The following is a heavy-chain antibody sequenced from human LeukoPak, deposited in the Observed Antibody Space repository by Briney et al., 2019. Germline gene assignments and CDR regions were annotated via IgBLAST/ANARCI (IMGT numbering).Heavy chain of an antibody. V-gene: IGHV4-4*02. D-gene: IGHD2-21*02. CDR1: GGSISSSNW. Sequence: SETLSLTCAVSGGSISSSNWWSWVRPPPGKGLEWIGEIYHSGSTNYKPSLKSRVTISVDKSKNQFSLKLSSVTAADTAVYYCARVGGAYCGGDCRNWFDPWGQGTLVTVSS. CDR2: IYHSGST. CDR3: ARVGGAYCGGDCRNWFDP. J-gene: IGHJ5*02.